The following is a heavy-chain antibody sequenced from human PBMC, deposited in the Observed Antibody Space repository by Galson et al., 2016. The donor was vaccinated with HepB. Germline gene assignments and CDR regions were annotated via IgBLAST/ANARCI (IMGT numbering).Heavy chain of an antibody. J-gene: IGHJ3*01. CDR2: IWYDGSNQ. V-gene: IGHV3-33*01. CDR1: GFTLSSNG. CDR3: ARETTLGSGSYPLDF. D-gene: IGHD1-26*01. Sequence: SLRLSCAASGFTLSSNGMHWVRQAPGKGLEWVALIWYDGSNQYYADSVKGRFTISRDTSKNTLFLQMNSLRAEDTAVYYCARETTLGSGSYPLDFWCQGTMFTVSS.